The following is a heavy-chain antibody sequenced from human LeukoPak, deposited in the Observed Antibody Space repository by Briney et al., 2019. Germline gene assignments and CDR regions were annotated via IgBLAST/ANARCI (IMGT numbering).Heavy chain of an antibody. CDR2: INPQSGAT. J-gene: IGHJ4*02. Sequence: GASVKVSRKASGYSFTGFYIHWVRQAPGQGLEWMAWINPQSGATNYAQKFKGRITTTRDMSITTAYMEVTTLRSDDTAVYYCARGGDDSGLYFAYWGQGTLVTVSS. D-gene: IGHD3-22*01. CDR3: ARGGDDSGLYFAY. V-gene: IGHV1-2*02. CDR1: GYSFTGFY.